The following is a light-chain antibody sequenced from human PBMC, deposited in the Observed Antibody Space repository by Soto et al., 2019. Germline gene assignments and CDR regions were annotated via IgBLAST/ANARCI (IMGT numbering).Light chain of an antibody. J-gene: IGLJ2*01. CDR2: DNN. Sequence: QSVLTQPPSVSAAPGQKVTISCSGSSSNIGNNYVSWYQQLPGTAPKLLIYDNNKRPSGIPDRFSGSKSGTSATLGITGLQTGDEADYYCGTWDSSLSAEVFGGGTKLPS. V-gene: IGLV1-51*01. CDR1: SSNIGNNY. CDR3: GTWDSSLSAEV.